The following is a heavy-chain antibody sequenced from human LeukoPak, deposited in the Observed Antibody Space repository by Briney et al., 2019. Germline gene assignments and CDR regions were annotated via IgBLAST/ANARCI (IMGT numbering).Heavy chain of an antibody. CDR2: IRKDGSEK. D-gene: IGHD3-22*01. CDR1: GFTFSDYW. Sequence: GGSLRLSCAASGFTFSDYWMSWLRQAPGKGLEWVANIRKDGSEKHYVDSVKGRFTISRDNAKNSLYLQMSSLRAEDTAVYYCAKDLGLYDSSGYWGQGTLVTVSS. V-gene: IGHV3-7*01. J-gene: IGHJ4*02. CDR3: AKDLGLYDSSGY.